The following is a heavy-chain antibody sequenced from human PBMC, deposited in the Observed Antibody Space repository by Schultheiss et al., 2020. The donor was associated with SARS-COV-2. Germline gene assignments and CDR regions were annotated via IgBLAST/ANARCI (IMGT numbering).Heavy chain of an antibody. CDR3: AREDGYGIDY. CDR2: IDWDDDK. D-gene: IGHD5-18*01. Sequence: SGPTLVKPTQTLTLTCTFSGFSLSTSGVGVGWIRQPPGKALEWLALIDWDDDKFYSTSLKTRLTISKDTSKNQVVLTMTNMDPVDTATYYCAREDGYGIDYWGQGTLVTVSS. J-gene: IGHJ4*02. V-gene: IGHV2-70*01. CDR1: GFSLSTSGVG.